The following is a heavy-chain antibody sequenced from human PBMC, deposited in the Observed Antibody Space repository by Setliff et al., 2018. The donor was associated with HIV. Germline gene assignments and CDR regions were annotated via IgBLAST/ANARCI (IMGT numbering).Heavy chain of an antibody. V-gene: IGHV1-2*04. Sequence: ASVKVSCKASGYTFTDNYIHWVRQAPGQGLEWMAWINSATGGTNYAQNFQGWVTVTRDTSISTAYMELSRLRSDDTAVYYCARSYCSGGSCYGYDAFDIWGQGTMVTVSS. J-gene: IGHJ3*02. CDR2: INSATGGT. CDR3: ARSYCSGGSCYGYDAFDI. CDR1: GYTFTDNY. D-gene: IGHD2-15*01.